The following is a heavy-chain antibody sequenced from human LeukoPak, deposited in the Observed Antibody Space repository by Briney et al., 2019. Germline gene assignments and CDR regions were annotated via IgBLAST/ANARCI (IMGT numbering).Heavy chain of an antibody. J-gene: IGHJ4*02. CDR1: GVSISTSTYY. Sequence: SGTLSLTCTVSGVSISTSTYYWAWHRQPPGKGLEWIGSMFYRGSTYYNASLKSRVTISVDTSKNQFSLNLSSVTASDTAIFYCARQGGWGGAASLIEYWGQGTLVTVSS. CDR3: ARQGGWGGAASLIEY. V-gene: IGHV4-39*01. D-gene: IGHD1-26*01. CDR2: MFYRGST.